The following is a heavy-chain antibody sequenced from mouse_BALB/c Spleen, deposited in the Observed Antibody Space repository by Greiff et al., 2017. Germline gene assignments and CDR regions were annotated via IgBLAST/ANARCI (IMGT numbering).Heavy chain of an antibody. CDR2: INSNGGST. Sequence: EVMLVESGGGLVQPGGSLKLSCAASGFTFSSYGMSWVRQTPDKRLELVATINSNGGSTYYPDSVKGRFTISRDNAKNTLYLQMSSLKSEDTAMYYCARTGNPYAIDYWGQGTSVTVSS. V-gene: IGHV5-6-3*01. CDR3: ARTGNPYAIDY. J-gene: IGHJ4*01. D-gene: IGHD2-1*01. CDR1: GFTFSSYG.